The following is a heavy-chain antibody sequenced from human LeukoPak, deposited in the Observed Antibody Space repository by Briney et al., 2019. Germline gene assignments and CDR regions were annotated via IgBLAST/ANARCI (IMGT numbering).Heavy chain of an antibody. J-gene: IGHJ4*02. CDR3: AKGGYYDILTGYHGIDY. CDR1: GFTFSSYA. CDR2: ISGSGGST. D-gene: IGHD3-9*01. V-gene: IGHV3-23*01. Sequence: GGSLRLSCAASGFTFSSYAMSWVRQAPGKGLEWVSAISGSGGSTYYADSVKSRFTISRDNSKNTLYLQMNSLRAEDTAVYYCAKGGYYDILTGYHGIDYWGQGTLVTVSS.